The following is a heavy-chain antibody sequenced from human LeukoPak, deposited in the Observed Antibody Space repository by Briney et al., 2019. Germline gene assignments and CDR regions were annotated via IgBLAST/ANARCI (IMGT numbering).Heavy chain of an antibody. CDR1: GGSISSYY. V-gene: IGHV4-59*01. CDR3: ARASWYSSSWYPLDY. Sequence: PSETLALTCTVSGGSISSYYWSWIRQPPGKGLEWIGYIYYSGSTNYNPSLKSRVTISVDTSKNQFSLKLSSVTAADTAVYYCARASWYSSSWYPLDYWGQGTLVTVSS. D-gene: IGHD6-13*01. CDR2: IYYSGST. J-gene: IGHJ4*02.